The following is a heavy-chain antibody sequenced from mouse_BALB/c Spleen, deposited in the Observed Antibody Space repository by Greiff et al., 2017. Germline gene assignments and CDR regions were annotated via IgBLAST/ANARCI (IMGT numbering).Heavy chain of an antibody. Sequence: EVKLVESGPGLVKPSQSLSLTCSVTGYSITSGYYWNWIRQFPGNKLEWMGYISYDGSNNYNPSLKNRISITRDTSKNQFFLKLNSVTTEDTATYYCARDLDYGSPYAMDYWGQGTSVTVSS. V-gene: IGHV3-6*02. J-gene: IGHJ4*01. CDR2: ISYDGSN. D-gene: IGHD1-1*01. CDR3: ARDLDYGSPYAMDY. CDR1: GYSITSGYY.